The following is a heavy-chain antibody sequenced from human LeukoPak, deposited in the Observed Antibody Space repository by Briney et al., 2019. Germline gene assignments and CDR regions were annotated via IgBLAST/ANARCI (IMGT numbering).Heavy chain of an antibody. CDR3: ARGFPPRRNYDSSGYYSYYFDH. J-gene: IGHJ4*02. CDR2: ISAYNGYT. V-gene: IGHV1-18*01. Sequence: ASVKVSCKASGYSFTNYGISWVRQAPGQGLEGMGWISAYNGYTHFAQKFQGRVTMTTDTSTSTAYMELRSLRSDDTAVYYCARGFPPRRNYDSSGYYSYYFDHWGQGTLVTVSS. D-gene: IGHD3-22*01. CDR1: GYSFTNYG.